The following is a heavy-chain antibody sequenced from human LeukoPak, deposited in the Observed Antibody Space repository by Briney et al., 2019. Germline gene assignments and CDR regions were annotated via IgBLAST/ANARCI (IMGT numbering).Heavy chain of an antibody. V-gene: IGHV1-3*01. Sequence: ASVKVSCKASGYTFTIYATHWVRQAPGQRLEWMGWINAGNGNTKYSQTFQGRVTITRETPASTAYMELSSLRSEDTAVYYCARDAFLRHSGSSFFDYWGQGTLVTVSS. J-gene: IGHJ4*02. CDR2: INAGNGNT. CDR1: GYTFTIYA. D-gene: IGHD1-26*01. CDR3: ARDAFLRHSGSSFFDY.